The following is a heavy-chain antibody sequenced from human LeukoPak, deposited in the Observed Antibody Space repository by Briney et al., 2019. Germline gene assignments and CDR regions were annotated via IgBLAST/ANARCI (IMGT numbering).Heavy chain of an antibody. CDR2: ISGSGGST. CDR1: GFTFSSYA. D-gene: IGHD3-10*01. J-gene: IGHJ4*02. V-gene: IGHV3-23*01. Sequence: GGSLRLSCAASGFTFSSYAMSWVRQAPGKGLEWVSAISGSGGSTYYADSVKGRFTISRDNSKNTLYLQMNSLRAEDTAVYYCAKDLVERGWFGELPVFDYGGQGTLVTVSS. CDR3: AKDLVERGWFGELPVFDY.